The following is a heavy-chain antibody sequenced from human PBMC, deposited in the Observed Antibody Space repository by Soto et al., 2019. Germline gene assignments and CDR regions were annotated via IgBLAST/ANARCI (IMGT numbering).Heavy chain of an antibody. CDR3: ARGGQDVGSGPFDY. D-gene: IGHD3-3*01. V-gene: IGHV4-34*01. CDR2: INHSGGT. J-gene: IGHJ4*02. CDR1: GGSFSGCY. Sequence: SETLSLTCAVYGGSFSGCYWSWIRQPPGKGLEWIGEINHSGGTNYKPSLKSRVTISVDTSKNQFSLKLNSVTAADTAVYYCARGGQDVGSGPFDYWGQGALVTVSS.